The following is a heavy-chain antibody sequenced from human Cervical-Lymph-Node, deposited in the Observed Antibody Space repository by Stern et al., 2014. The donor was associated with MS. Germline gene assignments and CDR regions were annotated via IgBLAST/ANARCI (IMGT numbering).Heavy chain of an antibody. J-gene: IGHJ5*02. CDR3: ARDGLAAAGWA. CDR2: IIPIFETT. D-gene: IGHD6-13*01. CDR1: GGTLSTDP. V-gene: IGHV1-69*14. Sequence: QDQLVQSGAEVKKPGSSVKVSCKAFGGTLSTDPISWVRQAPGQGLEWMGGIIPIFETTHYAQKFQGRVTITVDKSTNAAYMELTSLRSEDTAVYYCARDGLAAAGWAWGQGTLVAVSS.